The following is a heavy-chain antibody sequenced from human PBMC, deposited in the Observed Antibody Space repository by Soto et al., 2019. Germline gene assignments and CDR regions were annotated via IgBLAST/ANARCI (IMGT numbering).Heavy chain of an antibody. D-gene: IGHD5-18*01. J-gene: IGHJ4*02. CDR1: GFTFSNAW. CDR2: IKSKTDGGTT. CDR3: TTVAEYSYGYAIDY. V-gene: IGHV3-15*07. Sequence: GGSLRLSCAASGFTFSNAWMNWVRQAPGKGLEWVGRIKSKTDGGTTDYAAPVKGRFTISRDDSKNTLYLQMNSLKTEDTAVYYCTTVAEYSYGYAIDYWGQGTLVTVSS.